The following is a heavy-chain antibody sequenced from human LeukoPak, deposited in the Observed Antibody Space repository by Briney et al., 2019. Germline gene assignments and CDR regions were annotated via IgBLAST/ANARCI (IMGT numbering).Heavy chain of an antibody. V-gene: IGHV3-64D*09. Sequence: GGSLRLSCSASGLTLSSYAMHWVRQAPGKGLEYVSAISSNGGSTYYTDSVKGRFTISRDNSKNTLYLQMSSLRAEDTAVYYCVKEIAGKQWLVFDYWGQGTLVTVSS. J-gene: IGHJ4*02. D-gene: IGHD6-19*01. CDR3: VKEIAGKQWLVFDY. CDR2: ISSNGGST. CDR1: GLTLSSYA.